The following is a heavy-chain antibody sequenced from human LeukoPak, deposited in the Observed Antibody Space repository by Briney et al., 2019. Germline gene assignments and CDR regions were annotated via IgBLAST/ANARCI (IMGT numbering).Heavy chain of an antibody. CDR3: ARADLWFGEFY. CDR2: ISSSSSYI. D-gene: IGHD3-10*01. CDR1: GFTFNDYA. J-gene: IGHJ4*02. V-gene: IGHV3-21*01. Sequence: GGSLRLSCAASGFTFNDYAMHWVRQAPGKGLEWVSSISSSSSYIYYADSVKGRFTISRDNAKNSLYLQMNSLRAEDTAVYYCARADLWFGEFYWGQGTLVTVSS.